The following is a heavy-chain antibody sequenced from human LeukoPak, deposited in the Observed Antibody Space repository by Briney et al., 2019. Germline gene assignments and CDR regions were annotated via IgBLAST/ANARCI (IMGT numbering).Heavy chain of an antibody. D-gene: IGHD3-10*01. CDR2: ISSSGSTI. Sequence: GGSLRLSCAASGFTFSDYYMSWIRQAPGKGLEWVSYISSSGSTIYYADSVKGRFTISRDNAKNSLYLQMNSLRAEDTAVYYCARDGRYYGSGSYPPLDFDYWGQGTLVTVSS. CDR1: GFTFSDYY. CDR3: ARDGRYYGSGSYPPLDFDY. J-gene: IGHJ4*02. V-gene: IGHV3-11*01.